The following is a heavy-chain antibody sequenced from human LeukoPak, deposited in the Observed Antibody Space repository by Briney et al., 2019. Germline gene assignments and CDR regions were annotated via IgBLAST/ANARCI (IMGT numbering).Heavy chain of an antibody. CDR1: GFTARSYA. Sequence: RGAPRLSCTPPGFTARSYAIQWIRLAPGKVLEWVALVWHDGSNRYYSEAVKGRFTISRDNSKNTVYLQINSLRAEDTAVYYCARELFGSGSCPDYWGQGTRVTVSS. V-gene: IGHV3-33*01. CDR2: VWHDGSNR. D-gene: IGHD3-10*01. J-gene: IGHJ4*02. CDR3: ARELFGSGSCPDY.